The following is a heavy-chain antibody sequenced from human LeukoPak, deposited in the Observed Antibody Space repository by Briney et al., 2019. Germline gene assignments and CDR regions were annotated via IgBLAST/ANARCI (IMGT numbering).Heavy chain of an antibody. D-gene: IGHD3-16*01. CDR2: IYPGDSDT. V-gene: IGHV5-51*01. CDR3: ARMRKGERNYFDY. J-gene: IGHJ4*02. CDR1: GYSFTSYW. Sequence: GESLKISCKGSGYSFTSYWIGWVRQMPGKGLEWMGIIYPGDSDTRYSPSFQGQVTISADKSISTACLQWSSLKASDTAMYYCARMRKGERNYFDYWGQGTLVTVSS.